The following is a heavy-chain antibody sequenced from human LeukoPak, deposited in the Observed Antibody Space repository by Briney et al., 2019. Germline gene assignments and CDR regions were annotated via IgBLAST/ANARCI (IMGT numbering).Heavy chain of an antibody. D-gene: IGHD3-10*01. CDR1: GFTFSSFG. CDR3: ARDGNYYGSGSYYSGLSDV. V-gene: IGHV3-21*01. Sequence: PGGSLRLSCAASGFTFSSFGMNWVRQAPGKGLEWVSSISSSSSYIYYADSVKGRFTISRDNAKNSLYLQMNSLRAEDTAVYYCARDGNYYGSGSYYSGLSDVWGQGTTVTVSS. J-gene: IGHJ6*02. CDR2: ISSSSSYI.